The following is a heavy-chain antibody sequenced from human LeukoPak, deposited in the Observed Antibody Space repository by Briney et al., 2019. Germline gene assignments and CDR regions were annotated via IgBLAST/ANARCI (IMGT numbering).Heavy chain of an antibody. CDR2: INPSGGST. Sequence: ASVKVFCKASGYTFTSYYMHWVRQAPGQGLEWMGIINPSGGSTSYAQKFQGRVTMTRDTSTSTVYMELSSLRSEDTAVYYCAAPGRTAGSGMDVWGKGTTVTVSS. CDR3: AAPGRTAGSGMDV. CDR1: GYTFTSYY. D-gene: IGHD6-13*01. J-gene: IGHJ6*04. V-gene: IGHV1-46*01.